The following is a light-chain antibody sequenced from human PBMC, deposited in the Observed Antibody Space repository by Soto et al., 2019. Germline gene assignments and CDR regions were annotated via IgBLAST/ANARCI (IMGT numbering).Light chain of an antibody. CDR1: QSVSSSY. CDR3: QQYGSSPWT. CDR2: GAS. Sequence: VLSQSPGTLSLSPGERATLSCRASQSVSSSYLTWYQQKPGQAPRLLIYGASSRATGIPDRFSGSGSGTDFTLTISRLEPEDFAVYYCQQYGSSPWTFGQRTKVAIK. V-gene: IGKV3-20*01. J-gene: IGKJ1*01.